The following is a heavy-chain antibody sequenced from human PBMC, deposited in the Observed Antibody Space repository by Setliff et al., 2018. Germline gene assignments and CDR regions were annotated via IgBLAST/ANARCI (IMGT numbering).Heavy chain of an antibody. Sequence: SETLSLTCTVSGGSLNTYYWSWIRQPAGKELEWIGRINTSGTTRYNPSLRSRATLSVDESMNRFSLNLNSVTAADTALYYCRQAVVGRDVFDIWGQGTVVTVSS. J-gene: IGHJ3*02. CDR1: GGSLNTYY. D-gene: IGHD1-1*01. V-gene: IGHV4-4*07. CDR3: RQAVVGRDVFDI. CDR2: INTSGTT.